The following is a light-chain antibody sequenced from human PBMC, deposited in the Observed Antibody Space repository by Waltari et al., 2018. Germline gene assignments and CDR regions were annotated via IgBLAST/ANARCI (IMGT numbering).Light chain of an antibody. CDR3: QSYDTSLSVV. CDR2: GSS. J-gene: IGLJ3*02. CDR1: GSNIGAGYD. V-gene: IGLV1-40*01. Sequence: QSVLTQPPSVSGAPGQRVTISCTGSGSNIGAGYDVHWYQQLPRAAPKLLIYGSSTRPLGVPDRVFGSTSGPSASRAITGLQAEDEADYYCQSYDTSLSVVFGGGTKLTVL.